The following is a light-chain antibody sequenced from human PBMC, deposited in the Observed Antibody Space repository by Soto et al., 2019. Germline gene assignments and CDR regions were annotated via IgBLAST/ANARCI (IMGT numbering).Light chain of an antibody. CDR2: GAS. CDR3: QQYGASPRT. V-gene: IGKV3-20*01. Sequence: EIVLTQSPGTLSLSPGERATLSCRASQSVSSNYLAWYQQKSGQAPRLLIYGASIRATGIPDRFSGSGSGTDFTLTISRLEPEDFAVYYCQQYGASPRTFGQGTKVEI. CDR1: QSVSSNY. J-gene: IGKJ1*01.